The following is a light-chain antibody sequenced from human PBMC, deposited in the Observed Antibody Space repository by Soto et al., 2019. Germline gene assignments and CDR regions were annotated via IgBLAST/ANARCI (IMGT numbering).Light chain of an antibody. V-gene: IGKV3-11*01. CDR2: DAS. CDR1: QSVSSY. J-gene: IGKJ4*01. Sequence: EIVLTQSPATLSLSPGERATLSCRASQSVSSYLAWYQQKPGQAPRLLIYDASNRATGIPARFSGSGSGTDFTLIISSLETEDFAVYYCQQRSNWPPLTFGGGTKVEIK. CDR3: QQRSNWPPLT.